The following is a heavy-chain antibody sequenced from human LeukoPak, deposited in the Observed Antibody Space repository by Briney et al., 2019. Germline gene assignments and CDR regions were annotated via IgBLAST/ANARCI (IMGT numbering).Heavy chain of an antibody. CDR3: AKSDQSRLAMIVVLFDY. J-gene: IGHJ4*02. V-gene: IGHV3-23*01. CDR1: GFTFSSYA. Sequence: GGSLRLSCAASGFTFSSYAMSWVRQAPGKGLEWVSAISGSGGSTYYADSVKGRFTISRDNSKNTLYLQMSSLRAEDTAVYYCAKSDQSRLAMIVVLFDYWGQGTLVTVSS. CDR2: ISGSGGST. D-gene: IGHD3-22*01.